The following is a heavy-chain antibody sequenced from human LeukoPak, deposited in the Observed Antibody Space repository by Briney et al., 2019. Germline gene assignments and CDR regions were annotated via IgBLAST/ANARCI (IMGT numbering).Heavy chain of an antibody. J-gene: IGHJ3*02. CDR3: AAGIRQFWAALDAFDI. V-gene: IGHV1-2*02. D-gene: IGHD3-10*01. Sequence: GASVKVSCKASGYTFTGYYMHWVRQAPGQGLEWMGWINPNSGGTNYAQKFQGRVTMTRDTSISTAYMELSRLRSDDTAVYYCAAGIRQFWAALDAFDIWGQGTMVTVSS. CDR2: INPNSGGT. CDR1: GYTFTGYY.